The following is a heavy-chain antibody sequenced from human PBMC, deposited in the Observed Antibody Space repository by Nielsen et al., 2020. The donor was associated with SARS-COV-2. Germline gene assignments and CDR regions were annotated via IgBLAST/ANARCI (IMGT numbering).Heavy chain of an antibody. J-gene: IGHJ4*02. CDR2: ISGSGGST. Sequence: GESLKISCAASGFTFSSYAMSWVRQAPGKGLEWVSAISGSGGSTYYADSVKGRFTISRDNAKNSLYLQMNSLRAEDTAVYYCARDLPLGYGGPLSLWGQGTLVTVSS. CDR1: GFTFSSYA. D-gene: IGHD3-16*01. V-gene: IGHV3-23*01. CDR3: ARDLPLGYGGPLSL.